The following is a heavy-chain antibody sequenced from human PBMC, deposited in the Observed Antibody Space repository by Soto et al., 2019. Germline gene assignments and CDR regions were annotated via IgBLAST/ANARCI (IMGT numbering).Heavy chain of an antibody. CDR3: ARGWGYDTSDYYYAY. D-gene: IGHD3-22*01. J-gene: IGHJ4*02. Sequence: SVNVSCKSYGGTFSRYSISWGREAPGQGLEWMGGITPIFGTANYAQKFQGRVAITADESTRTSYMELRSLRSGDTAVYYCARGWGYDTSDYYYAYWGQGTLVTVSS. CDR1: GGTFSRYS. V-gene: IGHV1-69*13. CDR2: ITPIFGTA.